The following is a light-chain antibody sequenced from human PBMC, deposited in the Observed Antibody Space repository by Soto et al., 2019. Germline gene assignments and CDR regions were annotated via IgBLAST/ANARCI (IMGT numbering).Light chain of an antibody. CDR1: SSNNGAGYA. J-gene: IGLJ2*01. V-gene: IGLV1-40*01. CDR2: DNT. Sequence: QAVLTHPPSVSGAPGQRVTISCTGSSSNNGAGYAVHWYQQLPGTAPKLLIYDNTNRPSGVPDRFSASESGTSASLAITGLQSEDEADYYCQSYDTSLSASVFGGGTKLTVL. CDR3: QSYDTSLSASV.